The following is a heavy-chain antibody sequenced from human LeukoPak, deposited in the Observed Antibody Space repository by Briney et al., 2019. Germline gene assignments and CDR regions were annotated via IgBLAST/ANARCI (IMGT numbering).Heavy chain of an antibody. D-gene: IGHD5-18*01. CDR1: GLTITSDW. CDR3: GMRHGYTSGDDY. Sequence: GGSLRLSCVASGLTITSDWMFWVRQAPRKGLEWLSRIKSDGSDVTYAGSVKGRFSISRNDAKRTLFLQMDSLRGEDTAVYYCGMRHGYTSGDDYWGQGTLVTVSS. V-gene: IGHV3-74*01. J-gene: IGHJ4*02. CDR2: IKSDGSDV.